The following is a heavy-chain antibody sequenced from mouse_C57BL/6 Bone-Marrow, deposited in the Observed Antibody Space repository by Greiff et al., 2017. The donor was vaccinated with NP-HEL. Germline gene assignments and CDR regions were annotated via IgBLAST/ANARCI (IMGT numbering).Heavy chain of an antibody. Sequence: EVMLVESGGDLVKPGGSLKLSCAASGFTFSSYGMSWVRQTPDQRLEWVATISSGGSYTYYPDSVKGRFTISRDNAKNTLYLQMSSLKSEDTAMYYCARQITTVVAYYFDYWGQGTTLTVSS. CDR3: ARQITTVVAYYFDY. CDR1: GFTFSSYG. CDR2: ISSGGSYT. V-gene: IGHV5-6*01. J-gene: IGHJ2*01. D-gene: IGHD1-1*01.